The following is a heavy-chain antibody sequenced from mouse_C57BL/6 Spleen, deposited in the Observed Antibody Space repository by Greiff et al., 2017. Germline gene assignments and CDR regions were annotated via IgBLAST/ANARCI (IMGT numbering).Heavy chain of an antibody. CDR1: GFSLTSYG. CDR3: ARNSPTVVIDY. Sequence: QVQLKQSGPGLVQPSQSLSITCTVSGFSLTSYGVHWVRQSPGKGLEWLGVIWSGGSTDYNAAFISRLSISKDNSKSQVFFKMNSLQADDTAIYYCARNSPTVVIDYWGQGTTLTVSS. D-gene: IGHD1-1*01. J-gene: IGHJ2*01. CDR2: IWSGGST. V-gene: IGHV2-2*01.